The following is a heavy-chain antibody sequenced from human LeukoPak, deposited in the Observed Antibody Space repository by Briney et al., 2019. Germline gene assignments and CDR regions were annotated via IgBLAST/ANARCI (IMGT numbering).Heavy chain of an antibody. V-gene: IGHV3-30*02. Sequence: GGSLRLYGAASGFTFSSYAMHWVRQAPGKGLEWVAFIRYDGSNEYYADSVKGRFTISRDNSKNTLYLQMNSLKAEDTAVYYCAKDYSSSWYGFDYWGQGTLVTVSS. CDR2: IRYDGSNE. D-gene: IGHD6-13*01. CDR1: GFTFSSYA. CDR3: AKDYSSSWYGFDY. J-gene: IGHJ4*02.